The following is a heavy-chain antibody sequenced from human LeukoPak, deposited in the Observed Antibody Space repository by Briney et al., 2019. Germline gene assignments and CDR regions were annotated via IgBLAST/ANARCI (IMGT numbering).Heavy chain of an antibody. CDR1: GYTFTGYY. CDR2: INPNSGDT. CDR3: ARANPLYCSSTTCLFDY. V-gene: IGHV1-2*02. J-gene: IGHJ4*02. Sequence: ASVKVSCKASGYTFTGYYMHWVRQAPGQGFEWIGWINPNSGDTNYAQKFQGRVTMTRDTSISTAHMELSRPRSDDTAVYYCARANPLYCSSTTCLFDYWGQGTLVTVSS. D-gene: IGHD2-2*01.